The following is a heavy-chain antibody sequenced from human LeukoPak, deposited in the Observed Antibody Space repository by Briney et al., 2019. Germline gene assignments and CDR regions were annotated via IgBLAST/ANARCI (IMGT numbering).Heavy chain of an antibody. Sequence: GGSLRLSCEVSGITFNTFVMHGVRQGAGKGREYVAGIRDNGVGTYYASSVKGRFPSSRDNSKNTLYLQMASLQDEDMAMYYCAREGHSSGYCGAFDIWGAGTIVTVSS. CDR2: IRDNGVGT. CDR1: GITFNTFV. D-gene: IGHD3-22*01. J-gene: IGHJ3*02. CDR3: AREGHSSGYCGAFDI. V-gene: IGHV3-64*01.